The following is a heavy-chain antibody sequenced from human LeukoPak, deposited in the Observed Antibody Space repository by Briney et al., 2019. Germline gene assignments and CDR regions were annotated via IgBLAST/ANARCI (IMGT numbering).Heavy chain of an antibody. CDR1: GFTFSIYA. CDR2: ISGSGGST. J-gene: IGHJ4*02. Sequence: PGGSLRLSCAASGFTFSIYAMSWVRQAPGKGLEWVSAISGSGGSTYYADSVKGRFTIPRDNSKNTLYLQMNRLRAEDTAVYYCAKDLLAWEDTSMITFGGVIVSNFDYWGQGTLVTVSS. V-gene: IGHV3-23*01. D-gene: IGHD3-16*02. CDR3: AKDLLAWEDTSMITFGGVIVSNFDY.